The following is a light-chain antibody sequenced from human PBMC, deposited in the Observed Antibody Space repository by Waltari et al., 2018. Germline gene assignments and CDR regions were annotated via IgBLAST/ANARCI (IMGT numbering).Light chain of an antibody. CDR2: KNN. CDR1: SSTIGSNY. J-gene: IGLJ3*02. CDR3: AAWDDSLSGLV. V-gene: IGLV1-47*01. Sequence: SVLTQPPSASGTPGQKVTISCNGSSSTIGSNYVYWYQQFPGTAPKLLIFKNNQRPSGVPDRFSDSKSGTSASLAINGLRSEDEADYYCAAWDDSLSGLVLGGGTKVTVL.